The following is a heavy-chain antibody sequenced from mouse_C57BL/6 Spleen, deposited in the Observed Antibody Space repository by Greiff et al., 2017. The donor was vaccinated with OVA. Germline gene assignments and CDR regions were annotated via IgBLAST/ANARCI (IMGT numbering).Heavy chain of an antibody. CDR2: IWSGGST. J-gene: IGHJ1*03. D-gene: IGHD2-4*01. Sequence: QVHVKQSGPGLVQPSQSLSITCTVSGFSLTSYGVHWVRQSPGKGLEWLGVIWSGGSTDYNAAFISRLSISKDNSKSQVFFKMNSLQADDTAIYYCARWGVYDSYWYFDVWGTGTTVTVSS. CDR1: GFSLTSYG. CDR3: ARWGVYDSYWYFDV. V-gene: IGHV2-2*01.